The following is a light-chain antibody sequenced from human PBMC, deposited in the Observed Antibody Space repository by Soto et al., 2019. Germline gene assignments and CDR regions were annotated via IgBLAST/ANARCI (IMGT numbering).Light chain of an antibody. Sequence: DIQMTQSPSSLSASVGDRVSITCRASPGISNYLAWYQQKPGKVPKLLIYAASTLQSGVPSRFSGSGSGTDFTLTISSLQPEDVATYYCQKYNSAPLTFGGGTKVDIK. CDR1: PGISNY. V-gene: IGKV1-27*01. CDR2: AAS. J-gene: IGKJ4*01. CDR3: QKYNSAPLT.